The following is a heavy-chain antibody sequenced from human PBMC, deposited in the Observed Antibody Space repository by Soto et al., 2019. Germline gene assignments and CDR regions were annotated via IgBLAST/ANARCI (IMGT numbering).Heavy chain of an antibody. J-gene: IGHJ6*02. CDR1: GFTFDDYA. CDR2: ISWNSGSI. V-gene: IGHV3-9*01. Sequence: EVQLVESGGGLVQPGRSLRLSCAASGFTFDDYAMHWVRQAPGKGLEWVSGISWNSGSIGYADSVKGRFTISRDNAKNSLYLQMNSLRAEDTALYYCAKDTIDYGMDVWCQGTTVTVSS. CDR3: AKDTIDYGMDV.